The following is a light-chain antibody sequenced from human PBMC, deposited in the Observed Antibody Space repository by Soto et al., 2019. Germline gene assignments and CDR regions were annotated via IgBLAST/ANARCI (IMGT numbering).Light chain of an antibody. CDR3: HQRSNLFT. V-gene: IGKV3-11*01. CDR2: DAS. J-gene: IGKJ3*01. Sequence: EIVLTQSPATLSLSPGERDTLSCRASQSLSNFLAWYQQKPGQAPRLLIYDASNRATGIPVRFSGSGSGTDFTLTISSLEPEDFAVYYCHQRSNLFTFGPGTTVEIK. CDR1: QSLSNF.